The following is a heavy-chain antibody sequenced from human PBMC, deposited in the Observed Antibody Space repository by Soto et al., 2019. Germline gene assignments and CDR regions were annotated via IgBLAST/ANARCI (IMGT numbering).Heavy chain of an antibody. D-gene: IGHD6-19*01. CDR1: AYSFTSYW. CDR2: IYPGDSDT. V-gene: IGHV5-51*01. J-gene: IGHJ2*01. CDR3: ARRSAVAYWYFDL. Sequence: PGESLKISCKGSAYSFTSYWIGWVRQMPGKGLEWMGIIYPGDSDTRYSPSFQGQVTISADKSISTAYLQWSSLKASDTAMYYCARRSAVAYWYFDLWGRGTLVTVSS.